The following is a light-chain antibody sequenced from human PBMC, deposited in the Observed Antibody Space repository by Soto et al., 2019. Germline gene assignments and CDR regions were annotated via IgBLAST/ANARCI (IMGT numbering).Light chain of an antibody. V-gene: IGLV2-14*02. J-gene: IGLJ1*01. CDR2: EGS. Sequence: QSVLTQPASVSGSPGQSITFSCTGTSSVVGNYNLVSWYQHHPGKAPKLILYEGSKRPSGISNRFSGSKSGNTASLTISGLQAADEANYYCSSFTSNSTLVFGTGTKVTIL. CDR1: SSVVGNYNL. CDR3: SSFTSNSTLV.